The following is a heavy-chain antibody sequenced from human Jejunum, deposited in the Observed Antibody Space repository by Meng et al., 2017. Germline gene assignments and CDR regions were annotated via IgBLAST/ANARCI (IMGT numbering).Heavy chain of an antibody. Sequence: QVQMEQSGAEVRKPGASVKVSCWASGYTLNGFYMHWLRQAPGKGLEWMGRINTNSGGTNYAQNFKGRVTLTRDTSTVYMEVNRLRSDDTAVYYCAGRSYNYDDYFDFWGRGTLVTVSS. V-gene: IGHV1-2*06. D-gene: IGHD5-24*01. J-gene: IGHJ4*02. CDR3: AGRSYNYDDYFDF. CDR1: GYTLNGFY. CDR2: INTNSGGT.